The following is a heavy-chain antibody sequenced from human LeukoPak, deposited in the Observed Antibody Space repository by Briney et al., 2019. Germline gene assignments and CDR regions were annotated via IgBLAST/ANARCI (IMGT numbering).Heavy chain of an antibody. CDR2: FDPEDGET. CDR3: ARAGRVRGTYYGMDV. J-gene: IGHJ6*02. Sequence: ASVKVSCKVSGYTLTELSMHWVRQAPGKGLEWMGGFDPEDGETIYAQKFQGRVTMTRNTSISTAYMELSSLRSEDTAVYYCARAGRVRGTYYGMDVWGQGTTVTVSS. CDR1: GYTLTELS. D-gene: IGHD3-10*01. V-gene: IGHV1-24*01.